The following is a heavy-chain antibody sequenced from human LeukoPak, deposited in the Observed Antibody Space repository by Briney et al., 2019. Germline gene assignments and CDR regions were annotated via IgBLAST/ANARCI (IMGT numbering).Heavy chain of an antibody. D-gene: IGHD2-2*01. V-gene: IGHV1-69*01. CDR1: GGTFSSYA. CDR2: IIPIVGTA. J-gene: IGHJ5*02. Sequence: SVKVSCKASGGTFSSYAISWVRQAPGQGLEWMGGIIPIVGTANYAQKFQGRVTITADESTSTAYMELSSLRSEDTAVYYCAREYCSSTSCNSDWFDPWGQGTLVTVSS. CDR3: AREYCSSTSCNSDWFDP.